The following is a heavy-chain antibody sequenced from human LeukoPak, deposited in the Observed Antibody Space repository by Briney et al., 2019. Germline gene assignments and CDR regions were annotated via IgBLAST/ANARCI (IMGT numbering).Heavy chain of an antibody. Sequence: GGSLRLSCAVSGFTFNSYAMSWVRRAPGKGLEWVSDISGSGGSTYYADSVRRRFPLSRDNPKNTLYLQVNSVRGEHTAVYYCAKAYYYDSSGDYYPPGYWGQGTLVTVSS. CDR1: GFTFNSYA. J-gene: IGHJ4*02. D-gene: IGHD3-22*01. CDR2: ISGSGGST. V-gene: IGHV3-23*01. CDR3: AKAYYYDSSGDYYPPGY.